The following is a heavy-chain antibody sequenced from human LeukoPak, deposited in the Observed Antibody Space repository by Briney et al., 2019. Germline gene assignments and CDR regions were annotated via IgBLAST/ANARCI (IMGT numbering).Heavy chain of an antibody. Sequence: GGSLRLSCAASGFTFDDYAMHWARQAPGKGLEWVSGISWNSGSIGYADSVKGRFTISRDNAKNSLYLQMNSLRAEDTALYYCAKSAEYDYGVLGWFDPWGQGTLVTVSS. CDR3: AKSAEYDYGVLGWFDP. CDR2: ISWNSGSI. J-gene: IGHJ5*02. CDR1: GFTFDDYA. D-gene: IGHD4-17*01. V-gene: IGHV3-9*01.